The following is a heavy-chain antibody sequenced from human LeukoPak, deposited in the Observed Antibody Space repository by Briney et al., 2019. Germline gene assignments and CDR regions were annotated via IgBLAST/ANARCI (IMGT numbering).Heavy chain of an antibody. CDR1: GFTFSSYG. Sequence: HPGGSLRLSCAASGFTFSSYGMHWVRQAPGKGLEWVAVISYDGSNKYYADSVKGRFTISRDNSKNTLYLQMNSLRAEDTAVYYCAKEEGSRRYFDWIQVFDYWGQGTLVTVSS. CDR3: AKEEGSRRYFDWIQVFDY. D-gene: IGHD3-9*01. J-gene: IGHJ4*02. V-gene: IGHV3-30*18. CDR2: ISYDGSNK.